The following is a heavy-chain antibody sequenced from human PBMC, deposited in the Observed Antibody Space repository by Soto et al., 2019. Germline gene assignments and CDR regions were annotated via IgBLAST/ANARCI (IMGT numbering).Heavy chain of an antibody. J-gene: IGHJ4*02. V-gene: IGHV3-30*18. CDR2: ISYDGSNK. CDR3: AKDLFGTLPGSVDY. CDR1: GFTFSSYG. D-gene: IGHD3-10*01. Sequence: QVQLVESGGGVVQPGRSLRLSCAASGFTFSSYGMHWVRQAPGKGLEWVAVISYDGSNKYYADSVKGRFTISRDNSKNTLYLQMNSLRAEDTAVYYCAKDLFGTLPGSVDYWGQGTLVTVSS.